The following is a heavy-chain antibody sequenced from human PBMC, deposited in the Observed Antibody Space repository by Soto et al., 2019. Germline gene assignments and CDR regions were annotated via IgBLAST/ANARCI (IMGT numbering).Heavy chain of an antibody. CDR2: IYYSGST. Sequence: SETLSLTCTVSGGSISSSSYYWGWIRQPPGKGLEWIGSIYYSGSTYYNPSLKSRVTISVDTSKNQFSLNLTSVTAADTSVYYCARPFVPYSSGLYYFDSWGHGTLVTVSS. CDR1: GGSISSSSYY. J-gene: IGHJ4*01. CDR3: ARPFVPYSSGLYYFDS. D-gene: IGHD6-19*01. V-gene: IGHV4-39*01.